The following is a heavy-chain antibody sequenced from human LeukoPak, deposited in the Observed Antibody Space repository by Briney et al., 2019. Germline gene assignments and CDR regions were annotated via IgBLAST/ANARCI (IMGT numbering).Heavy chain of an antibody. Sequence: GGSLRLSCAASGFTFSSYGMHWVRQAPGKGLEWVAFIRYDGSNKYYADSVKGRFTISRDNSKNTLYLQMNSLRAEDTAVSYCAKELRITMVRGVIMPFDYWGQGTLVTVSS. D-gene: IGHD3-10*01. CDR1: GFTFSSYG. CDR2: IRYDGSNK. J-gene: IGHJ4*02. CDR3: AKELRITMVRGVIMPFDY. V-gene: IGHV3-30*02.